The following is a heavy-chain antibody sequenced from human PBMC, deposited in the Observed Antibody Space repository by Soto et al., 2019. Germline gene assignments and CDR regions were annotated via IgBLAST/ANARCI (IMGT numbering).Heavy chain of an antibody. CDR2: MYYGGST. CDR1: GASISSSSYY. CDR3: ARHNSIEVRPTVWFDP. Sequence: XATLSPTSSVSGASISSSSYYWGWIREPRGKGLEWIGSMYYGGSTYYNPSLKSRGNISVDTSKNQFSLKLSSVTAADTAVYYCARHNSIEVRPTVWFDPWGQGTLVTVSS. J-gene: IGHJ5*02. D-gene: IGHD6-6*01. V-gene: IGHV4-39*01.